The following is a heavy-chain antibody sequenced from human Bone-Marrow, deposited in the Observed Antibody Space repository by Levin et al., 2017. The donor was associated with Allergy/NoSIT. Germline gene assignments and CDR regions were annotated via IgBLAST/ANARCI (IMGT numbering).Heavy chain of an antibody. CDR1: AFTFSNYG. CDR3: AKEGARHDYGGQRFGYYYGMDV. V-gene: IGHV3-30*18. Sequence: GGSLRLSCAASAFTFSNYGMHWVRQAPGKGLEWVTFISNDGTNKYYTDSVKGRFTISRDNSKNTVYLQMNSLRAEDTAVYYCAKEGARHDYGGQRFGYYYGMDVWGQGTTVTVSS. J-gene: IGHJ6*02. CDR2: ISNDGTNK. D-gene: IGHD4-23*01.